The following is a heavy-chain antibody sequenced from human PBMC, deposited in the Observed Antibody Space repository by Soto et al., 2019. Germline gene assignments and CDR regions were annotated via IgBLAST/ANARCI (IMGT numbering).Heavy chain of an antibody. CDR3: ARDRILTGYSLGFFDY. CDR1: GFTFSRYW. J-gene: IGHJ4*02. D-gene: IGHD3-9*01. V-gene: IGHV3-7*01. Sequence: PGGSLRLSCAASGFTFSRYWMSWVRQAPGKGLEWVANIKQDGSEKYYVDSVKGRFTISRGNAKNSLYLQMNSLRAEDTAVYYCARDRILTGYSLGFFDYWGQGTLVTVSS. CDR2: IKQDGSEK.